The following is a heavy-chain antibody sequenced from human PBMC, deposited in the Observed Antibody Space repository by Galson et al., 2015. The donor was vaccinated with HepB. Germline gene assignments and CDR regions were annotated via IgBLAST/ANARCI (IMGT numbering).Heavy chain of an antibody. D-gene: IGHD3-10*01. CDR2: ISAYNGNT. CDR1: GYTFPSYG. V-gene: IGHV1-18*01. CDR3: AREGFGTYYYGSGTDY. J-gene: IGHJ4*02. Sequence: CTASGYTFPSYGISWVRQAPGQGLEWMGWISAYNGNTNYAQKLQGRVTMTTDTSTSTAYMELRSLRSDDTAVYYCAREGFGTYYYGSGTDYWGQGTLVTVSS.